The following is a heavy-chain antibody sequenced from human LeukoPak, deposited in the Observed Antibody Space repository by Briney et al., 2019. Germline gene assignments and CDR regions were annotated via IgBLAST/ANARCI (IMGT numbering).Heavy chain of an antibody. V-gene: IGHV1-46*01. Sequence: GASVKVSCKASGYIFTSYDIHWVRQAPGQGLEWMGIINPSGGSTSYAQKFQGRVTMTRDMSTSTVYMELSSLRSEDTAVYYCARVFSALGYCSGVNCHNWFDPWGQGTLVTVSS. CDR3: ARVFSALGYCSGVNCHNWFDP. D-gene: IGHD2-15*01. CDR2: INPSGGST. CDR1: GYIFTSYD. J-gene: IGHJ5*02.